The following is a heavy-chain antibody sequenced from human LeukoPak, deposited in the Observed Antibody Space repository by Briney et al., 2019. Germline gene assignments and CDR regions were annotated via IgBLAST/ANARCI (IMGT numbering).Heavy chain of an antibody. CDR1: GYTFTSYY. Sequence: VASVKVSCKASGYTFTSYYMHWVRQAPGQGLEWMGWISAYNGNTNYAQKLQGRVTMTTDTSTSTAYMELRSLRSDDTAVYYCARVDYDLYYFDYWGQGTLVTVSS. J-gene: IGHJ4*02. D-gene: IGHD3-22*01. V-gene: IGHV1-18*04. CDR2: ISAYNGNT. CDR3: ARVDYDLYYFDY.